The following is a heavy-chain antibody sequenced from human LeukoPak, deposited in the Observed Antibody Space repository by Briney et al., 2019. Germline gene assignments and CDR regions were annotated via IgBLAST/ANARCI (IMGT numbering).Heavy chain of an antibody. D-gene: IGHD3-3*01. CDR1: GFTFRNYV. CDR3: ARDRAWNYFDY. V-gene: IGHV3-30*03. J-gene: IGHJ4*02. Sequence: GGSLGLSCAASGFTFRNYVIHWVRQAPGKGLEWVAITSNDGSRKYYAHSVEGRFTISRDNSKNTLYLQMDSLRAEDTAVYYCARDRAWNYFDYWGQGTLVTVSS. CDR2: TSNDGSRK.